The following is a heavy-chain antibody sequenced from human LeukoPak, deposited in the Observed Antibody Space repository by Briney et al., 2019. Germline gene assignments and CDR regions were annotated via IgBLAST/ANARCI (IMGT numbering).Heavy chain of an antibody. CDR3: ARKAFGGVIVPYYFDY. Sequence: ASVKVSCKASGYTFTGYYMHWVRQAPGQGLAGMGWINPNSGGTNYAQQFQGRVTMTRDTSISTAYTELSRLRSDETAVYYCARKAFGGVIVPYYFDYWGQGTLVTVSS. J-gene: IGHJ4*02. CDR1: GYTFTGYY. CDR2: INPNSGGT. D-gene: IGHD3-16*02. V-gene: IGHV1-2*02.